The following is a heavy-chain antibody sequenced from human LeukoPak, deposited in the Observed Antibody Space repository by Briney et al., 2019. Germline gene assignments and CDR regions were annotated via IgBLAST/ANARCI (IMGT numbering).Heavy chain of an antibody. CDR1: EYPFTTYE. CDR2: VHPDTGYA. V-gene: IGHV1-8*01. CDR3: ARGPRNDP. Sequence: ASAKVSCKTSEYPFTTYEINWVRQAAGQGLEWMGWVHPDTGYADYAQKFQGRVTMTSDTSISTAYMELSSLRSDDTAVYFCARGPRNDPWGQGTLVTVSS. D-gene: IGHD1-14*01. J-gene: IGHJ5*02.